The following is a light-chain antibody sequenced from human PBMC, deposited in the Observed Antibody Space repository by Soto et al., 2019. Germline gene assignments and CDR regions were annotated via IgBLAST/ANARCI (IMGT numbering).Light chain of an antibody. CDR3: SSYTSSSTPVV. CDR1: SSDVGGYNY. Sequence: QSVLTQPASVSGSPGQSITISCTGNSSDVGGYNYVSWYQQHPGKAPKLMIYDVSNRPSGVSNRFSGSKSGNTASLTISGPQAEDEADYYCSSYTSSSTPVVFGGGTKLTVL. V-gene: IGLV2-14*01. J-gene: IGLJ2*01. CDR2: DVS.